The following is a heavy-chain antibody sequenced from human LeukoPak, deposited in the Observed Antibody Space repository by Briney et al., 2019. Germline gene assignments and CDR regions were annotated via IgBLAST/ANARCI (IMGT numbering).Heavy chain of an antibody. CDR1: GGSISSSSYY. V-gene: IGHV4-39*01. CDR2: IYYSGST. Sequence: SETLSLTCTVSGGSISSSSYYRGWIRQPPGKGLEWIGSIYYSGSTYYNPSLKSRVTISVDTSKNQFSLKLSSVTAADTAVYYCARLVAVAGTTFFPWGQGTLVTVSS. D-gene: IGHD6-19*01. J-gene: IGHJ4*02. CDR3: ARLVAVAGTTFFP.